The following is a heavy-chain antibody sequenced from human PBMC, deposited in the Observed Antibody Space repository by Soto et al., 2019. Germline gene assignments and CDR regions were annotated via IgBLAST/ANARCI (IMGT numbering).Heavy chain of an antibody. CDR2: ISYDGRDK. J-gene: IGHJ4*02. Sequence: GGSLRLSCAASGFTFSSYAMHWVRQAPGTGLEWVAVISYDGRDKYYPDSVKGRFTISRDTSKNQFSPNLKSITAADTAVYYCVRVGVGIGNHFDSWGRGTLVTVSS. CDR1: GFTFSSYA. D-gene: IGHD1-26*01. CDR3: VRVGVGIGNHFDS. V-gene: IGHV3-30*04.